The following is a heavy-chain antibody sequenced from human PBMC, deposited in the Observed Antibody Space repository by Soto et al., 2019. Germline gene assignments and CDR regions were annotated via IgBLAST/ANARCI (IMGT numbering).Heavy chain of an antibody. CDR3: ARPAIVGATSGGDY. CDR1: GGSISSSSYY. Sequence: QLQLQESGPGLVKPSETLSLTCTVSGGSISSSSYYWGWIRQPPGKGLEWRGSIYYSGSTYYNPSLNSRVTISVDTSKNQYSLKLSSVTAADTAVYYCARPAIVGATSGGDYWGQGTLVTVSS. D-gene: IGHD1-26*01. J-gene: IGHJ4*02. V-gene: IGHV4-39*01. CDR2: IYYSGST.